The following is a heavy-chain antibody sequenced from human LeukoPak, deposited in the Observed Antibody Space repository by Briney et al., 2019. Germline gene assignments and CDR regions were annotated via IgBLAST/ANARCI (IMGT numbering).Heavy chain of an antibody. Sequence: ASVKVSCKVSGDTLTELSMHWVRQAPGKGLEWMGGFAPKEGERVYAQNFQGRFTMTEDTSSGTAYMELNSLRSEDTAVYYCTTREIVVEPAATSLVRGVLWRSDFWGHGNLVTVSS. CDR1: GDTLTELS. V-gene: IGHV1-24*01. D-gene: IGHD2-2*01. J-gene: IGHJ4*01. CDR3: TTREIVVEPAATSLVRGVLWRSDF. CDR2: FAPKEGER.